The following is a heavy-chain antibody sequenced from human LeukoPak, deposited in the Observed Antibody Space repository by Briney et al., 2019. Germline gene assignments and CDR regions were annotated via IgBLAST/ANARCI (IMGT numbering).Heavy chain of an antibody. J-gene: IGHJ5*02. Sequence: ASVKVSCKASGYTFTGYYMHWVRQAPGQGLEWMGRIIPILGIANYAQKFQGRVTITADKSTSTAYMELSSLRSEDTAVYYCARIVGATIYWFDPWGQGTLVTVSS. V-gene: IGHV1-69*02. D-gene: IGHD1-26*01. CDR2: IIPILGIA. CDR3: ARIVGATIYWFDP. CDR1: GYTFTGYY.